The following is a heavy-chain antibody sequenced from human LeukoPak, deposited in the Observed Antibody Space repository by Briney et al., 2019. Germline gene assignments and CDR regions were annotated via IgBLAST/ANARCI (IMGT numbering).Heavy chain of an antibody. J-gene: IGHJ6*03. D-gene: IGHD6-13*01. V-gene: IGHV4-59*12. CDR2: IHYSGST. CDR1: GGSINSYY. CDR3: ARDLGYSSSWSPHYMDV. Sequence: SETLSLTCTVSGGSINSYYWSWIRQPPGRGLEWIGSIHYSGSTSYNPSLRSRVTISVDRSKNQFSLKLSSVTAADTAVYYCARDLGYSSSWSPHYMDVWGKGTTVTVSS.